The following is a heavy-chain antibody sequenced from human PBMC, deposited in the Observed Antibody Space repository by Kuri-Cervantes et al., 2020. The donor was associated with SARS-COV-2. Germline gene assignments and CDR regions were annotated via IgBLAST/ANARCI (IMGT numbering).Heavy chain of an antibody. Sequence: GSLRLCCTVSGGSVSSGSYYWSWIRQPPGKGLEWIGFIYYSGSTNYNPSLKSRVTISVDTSKNQLSLKLSSVTAADTDVYYCASVYSSSSPDFDYWGQGTLVTVSS. CDR3: ASVYSSSSPDFDY. CDR1: GGSVSSGSYY. CDR2: IYYSGST. J-gene: IGHJ4*02. V-gene: IGHV4-61*01. D-gene: IGHD6-6*01.